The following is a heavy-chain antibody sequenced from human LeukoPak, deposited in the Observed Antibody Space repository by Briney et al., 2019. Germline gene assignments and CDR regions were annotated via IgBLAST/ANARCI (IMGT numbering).Heavy chain of an antibody. V-gene: IGHV4-34*01. CDR3: ARGGSGYSYGPYYYYGMDV. Sequence: PSQTLSLTCTVSGGSVRSADFYWTWIRQPPGKGLEWIGEINHSGSTNYNPSLKSRVTISVDTSKNQFSLKLSSVTAADTAVYYCARGGSGYSYGPYYYYGMDVWGQGTTVTVSS. D-gene: IGHD5-18*01. CDR2: INHSGST. CDR1: GGSVRSADFY. J-gene: IGHJ6*02.